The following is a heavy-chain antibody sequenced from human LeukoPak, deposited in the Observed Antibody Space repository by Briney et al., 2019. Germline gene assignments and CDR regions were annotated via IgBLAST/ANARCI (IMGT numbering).Heavy chain of an antibody. CDR1: GFTFSSYG. V-gene: IGHV3-30*02. CDR3: AKGPEGFLEWLPVDY. CDR2: IRYDGSNK. D-gene: IGHD3-3*01. Sequence: GGSLRLSCAASGFTFSSYGMHWVRQAPGKGLEWVAFIRYDGSNKYYADSVKGRFTISRDNSKNTLYLQMNSLRAEDTAVYYCAKGPEGFLEWLPVDYWGQGTLVTVSS. J-gene: IGHJ4*02.